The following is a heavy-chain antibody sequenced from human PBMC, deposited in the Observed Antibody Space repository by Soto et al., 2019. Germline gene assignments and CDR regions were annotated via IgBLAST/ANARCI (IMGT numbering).Heavy chain of an antibody. Sequence: ASVKVSCKASGYTFTGYYMHWVRQAPGQGLEWMGWTNPNSGGTNYAQKFQGRVNMTRDTCISTAYMELGRLRSDDKALYYCARVKSPGSVVLEHWGQGTLVT. J-gene: IGHJ1*01. CDR3: ARVKSPGSVVLEH. D-gene: IGHD2-15*01. V-gene: IGHV1-2*02. CDR1: GYTFTGYY. CDR2: TNPNSGGT.